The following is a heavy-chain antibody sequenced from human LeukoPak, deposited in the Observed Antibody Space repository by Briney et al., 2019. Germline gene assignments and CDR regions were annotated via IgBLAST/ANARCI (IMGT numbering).Heavy chain of an antibody. J-gene: IGHJ4*02. CDR2: ISHGGST. Sequence: SETLSLTCTVSGYSISSGYFWGWIRQPPGKGLEWFGTISHGGSTYYNPSLKSRVTISVDTSKNQFSLNLSSVTAADTAVFYCARATVTTEGDYFDYWGQGTLVTVSS. CDR3: ARATVTTEGDYFDY. D-gene: IGHD4-17*01. V-gene: IGHV4-38-2*02. CDR1: GYSISSGYF.